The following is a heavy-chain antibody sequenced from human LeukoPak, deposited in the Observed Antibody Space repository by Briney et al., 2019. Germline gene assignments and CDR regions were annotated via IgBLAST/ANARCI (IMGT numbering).Heavy chain of an antibody. Sequence: GGSLRLSCAASGFTFSNYVMNWVRQAPGKGLVWVSNISPDATNSKYADFVEGRFTISRDNAKNTLYLQLNSLRVEDAAVYYCATGYRSAYSWDSWGQGTLVTVSS. CDR1: GFTFSNYV. D-gene: IGHD5-12*01. CDR2: ISPDATNS. V-gene: IGHV3-74*03. J-gene: IGHJ4*02. CDR3: ATGYRSAYSWDS.